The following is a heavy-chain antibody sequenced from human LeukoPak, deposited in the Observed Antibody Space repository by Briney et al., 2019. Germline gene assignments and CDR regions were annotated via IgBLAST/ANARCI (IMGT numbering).Heavy chain of an antibody. V-gene: IGHV3-13*01. J-gene: IGHJ4*02. CDR1: GFSFSRSD. D-gene: IGHD1-1*01. CDR3: ATTRITPGVQGLQTRSFDY. Sequence: PGGSLRLSCVASGFSFSRSDMHWVRQVTGKGLEWVSGIGTAGDTFYPGSVKGRFTISRENGKNSLYLQMNSLRADDTAVYYCATTRITPGVQGLQTRSFDYWGQGTLVTVSS. CDR2: IGTAGDT.